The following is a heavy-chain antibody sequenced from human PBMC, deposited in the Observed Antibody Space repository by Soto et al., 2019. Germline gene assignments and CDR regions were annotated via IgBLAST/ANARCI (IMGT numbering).Heavy chain of an antibody. V-gene: IGHV3-30*18. CDR1: GFTFSSYG. CDR3: AKGDCGGDCYSFDAFDI. Sequence: QVQLVESGGGVVQPGRSQRLSCAASGFTFSSYGMHWVRQAPGKGLEWVAVISYDGSNKYYADSVKGRFTISRDNSKNPXYLQMNSLRAEDTAVYYCAKGDCGGDCYSFDAFDIWGQGTMVTVSS. CDR2: ISYDGSNK. J-gene: IGHJ3*02. D-gene: IGHD2-21*02.